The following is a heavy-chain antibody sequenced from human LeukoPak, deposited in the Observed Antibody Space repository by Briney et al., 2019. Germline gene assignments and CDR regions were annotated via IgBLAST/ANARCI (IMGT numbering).Heavy chain of an antibody. J-gene: IGHJ5*02. V-gene: IGHV4-34*01. D-gene: IGHD3-3*01. CDR2: INHSGST. Sequence: SETLSLTCAVYGGSFSGYYWSWIRQPPGKGLEWIGEINHSGSTNYNPSLKSRVTISVDTSKNQFSLKLSSVTAADTAVYYCARAHTLYYDFWSGYYKTNWFDPWGQGTLVAVSS. CDR3: ARAHTLYYDFWSGYYKTNWFDP. CDR1: GGSFSGYY.